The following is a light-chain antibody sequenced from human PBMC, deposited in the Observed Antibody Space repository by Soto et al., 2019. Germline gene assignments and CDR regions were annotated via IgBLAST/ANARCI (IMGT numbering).Light chain of an antibody. CDR3: QQYGSSPYT. Sequence: EIVLTQSPGTLSLSPGERATLSCRASQSVSSSYLAWYQQKPGQAPRLLIYGASSRATGIPDRFSGSGSGTDFTLTISRLEPDDFAVYYCQQYGSSPYTFGRGTKLVIK. CDR1: QSVSSSY. V-gene: IGKV3-20*01. J-gene: IGKJ2*01. CDR2: GAS.